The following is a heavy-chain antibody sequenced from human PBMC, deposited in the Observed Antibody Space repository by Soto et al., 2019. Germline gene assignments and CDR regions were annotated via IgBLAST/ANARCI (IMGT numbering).Heavy chain of an antibody. Sequence: GGSLRLSCAASGFTFSNYGMHWVRQAPGKGVEWVAVIWLDGSNKYYADSVKGRFTISRDNSRNTLDLQMNSLRVEDTAVYYCARGALGHDAFDIWGQGTLVTVSS. J-gene: IGHJ3*02. CDR3: ARGALGHDAFDI. V-gene: IGHV3-33*01. CDR1: GFTFSNYG. CDR2: IWLDGSNK.